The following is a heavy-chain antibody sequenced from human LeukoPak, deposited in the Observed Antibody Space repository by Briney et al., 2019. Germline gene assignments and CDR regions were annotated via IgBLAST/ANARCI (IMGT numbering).Heavy chain of an antibody. CDR1: GYTFTGYY. V-gene: IGHV1-2*02. CDR3: ARDKPSIAARFSSEDYYYMDV. CDR2: INPNSGGT. D-gene: IGHD6-6*01. Sequence: ASVKVSCKASGYTFTGYYMHWVRQAPGQGLEWMGWINPNSGGTNYAQKFQGRVTMTRDTSISTAYMELSRLRSDDTAVYYCARDKPSIAARFSSEDYYYMDVWGKGTTVTVSS. J-gene: IGHJ6*03.